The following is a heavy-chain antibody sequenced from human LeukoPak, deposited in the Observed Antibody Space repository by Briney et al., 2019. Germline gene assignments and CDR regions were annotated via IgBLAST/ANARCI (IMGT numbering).Heavy chain of an antibody. J-gene: IGHJ4*02. CDR1: GYSFTDFW. CDR3: ARHYKQQLIDF. D-gene: IGHD6-13*01. V-gene: IGHV5-51*01. Sequence: GESLKISCKGSGYSFTDFWIGWVRPMPGKGLEWMGIIYPDDSDIRHSPSFEGQVTISADKSISTAYLQWSSLKASDTAIYYCARHYKQQLIDFWGPGTLVTVSS. CDR2: IYPDDSDI.